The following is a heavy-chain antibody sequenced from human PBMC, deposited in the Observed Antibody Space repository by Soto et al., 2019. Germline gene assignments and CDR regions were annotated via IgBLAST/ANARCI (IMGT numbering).Heavy chain of an antibody. V-gene: IGHV3-7*01. CDR1: GFTFSSYW. Sequence: EVQLVESGGGLVQPGGSLRLSCAASGFTFSSYWMSWVRQAPGKGLEWVANIKQDGSEKFYVDSVKGRYTISRDNAKNSLYLQMNSLRAEDTAVYYCARGTGAAVAADYWGQGTLVTVSS. J-gene: IGHJ4*02. CDR3: ARGTGAAVAADY. D-gene: IGHD6-19*01. CDR2: IKQDGSEK.